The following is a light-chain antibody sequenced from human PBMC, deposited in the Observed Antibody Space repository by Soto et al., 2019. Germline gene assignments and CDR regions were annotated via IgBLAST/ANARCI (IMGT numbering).Light chain of an antibody. CDR2: EVS. V-gene: IGLV2-8*01. Sequence: QSALTQPPSASGSPGQSVTIYCTGTSSDVGGYNYVSWYQQHPGKAPKLMIYEVSKRPSGVPDRFSGSKSGNTASLTVSGLQAEDEADYYCSSYAGSNNLVVFGGGTKVTVL. CDR3: SSYAGSNNLVV. CDR1: SSDVGGYNY. J-gene: IGLJ2*01.